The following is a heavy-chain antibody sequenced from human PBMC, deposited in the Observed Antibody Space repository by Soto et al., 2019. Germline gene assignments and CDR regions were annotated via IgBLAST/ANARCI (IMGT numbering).Heavy chain of an antibody. V-gene: IGHV3-7*01. D-gene: IGHD2-15*01. Sequence: GGSLRLSCAASGFTFSSYWMSWVRQAPGKGLEWVANIKQDGSEKYYVDSVKGRFSISRDNAKNSLYLQMNSLRAEDTAVYYCASRNLLHYYYYYMDVWGKGTTVTVSS. J-gene: IGHJ6*03. CDR3: ASRNLLHYYYYYMDV. CDR2: IKQDGSEK. CDR1: GFTFSSYW.